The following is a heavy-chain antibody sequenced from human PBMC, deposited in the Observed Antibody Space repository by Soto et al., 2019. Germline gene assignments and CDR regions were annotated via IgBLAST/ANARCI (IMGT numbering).Heavy chain of an antibody. CDR1: GFTFSSYS. Sequence: GGSLRLSCAASGFTFSSYSMNWVRQAPRKGLEWVSSISSSSSYIYYADSVKGRFTISRDNAKNSLYLQMNSLRAEDTAVYYCARDLHYYDSSGYYRSADFDYWGQGTLVTVSS. V-gene: IGHV3-21*01. J-gene: IGHJ4*02. CDR3: ARDLHYYDSSGYYRSADFDY. CDR2: ISSSSSYI. D-gene: IGHD3-22*01.